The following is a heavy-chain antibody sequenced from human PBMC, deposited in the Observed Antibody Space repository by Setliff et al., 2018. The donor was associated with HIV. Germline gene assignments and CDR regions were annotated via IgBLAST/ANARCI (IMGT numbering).Heavy chain of an antibody. V-gene: IGHV3-21*01. Sequence: GESLKISCAASGFTFSSYSMNWVRQAPGKGLEWVSSISSSSSYIYYADSVKGRFTISRDNAKNSLYLQMNSLRAEDTAVYYCARDRSIAVAGALDYWGQGTLVTVSS. D-gene: IGHD6-19*01. CDR1: GFTFSSYS. CDR3: ARDRSIAVAGALDY. J-gene: IGHJ4*02. CDR2: ISSSSSYI.